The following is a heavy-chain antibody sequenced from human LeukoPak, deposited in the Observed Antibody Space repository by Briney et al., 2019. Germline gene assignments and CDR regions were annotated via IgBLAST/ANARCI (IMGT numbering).Heavy chain of an antibody. D-gene: IGHD4-23*01. J-gene: IGHJ6*02. Sequence: GASVKVSCKASGYTFTSYYMHWVRQAPGQGLEWMGIINPSGGSTSYAQKFQGRVTMTRDTSTSTVYMELSSLRSEDTAVYYCARARYGGNPLGENYYYGMDVWGQGTTVTVS. CDR3: ARARYGGNPLGENYYYGMDV. CDR2: INPSGGST. V-gene: IGHV1-46*01. CDR1: GYTFTSYY.